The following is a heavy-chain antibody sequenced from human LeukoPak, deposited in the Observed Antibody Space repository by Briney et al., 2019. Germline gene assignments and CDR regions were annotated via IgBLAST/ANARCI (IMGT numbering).Heavy chain of an antibody. Sequence: GGSLRLSCAASGFTFSSYCMNWVRQAPGKGLEWVSYISSSSSTIYYADSVKGRFTISRDNAKNSLYLQMNSLRAEDTAVYYCARAVVQAGIGLGYFDYWGQGTLVTVSS. CDR3: ARAVVQAGIGLGYFDY. J-gene: IGHJ4*02. V-gene: IGHV3-48*04. CDR1: GFTFSSYC. CDR2: ISSSSSTI. D-gene: IGHD2-2*01.